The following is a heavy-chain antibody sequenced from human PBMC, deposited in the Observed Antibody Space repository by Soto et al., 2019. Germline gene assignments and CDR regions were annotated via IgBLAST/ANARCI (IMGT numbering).Heavy chain of an antibody. CDR1: GGSFSGYY. V-gene: IGHV4-34*01. D-gene: IGHD4-17*01. J-gene: IGHJ6*03. CDR3: ARRDGDTNYYYYMDV. CDR2: INHSGST. Sequence: QVQLQQWGAGLLKPSETLSLTCAVYGGSFSGYYWSWIRQPPGKELEWIGEINHSGSTNYNPSLKSRVTISVDTSKNQFSLKLSSVTAADTAVYYCARRDGDTNYYYYMDVWGKGTTVTVSS.